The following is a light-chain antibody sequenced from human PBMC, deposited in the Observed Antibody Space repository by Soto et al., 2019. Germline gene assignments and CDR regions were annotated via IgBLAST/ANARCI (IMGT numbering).Light chain of an antibody. V-gene: IGLV1-44*01. Sequence: QSALTQPPSLSGTPGQRVTISCSGSTSNIAGNTVHWYQHLPETPPKLFIYIDDQRPSGVPDRFSGSKSGTSASLAISGLQSEDEADYHCATWDDSLNAAVFGGGTQLTVL. CDR1: TSNIAGNT. CDR2: IDD. J-gene: IGLJ7*01. CDR3: ATWDDSLNAAV.